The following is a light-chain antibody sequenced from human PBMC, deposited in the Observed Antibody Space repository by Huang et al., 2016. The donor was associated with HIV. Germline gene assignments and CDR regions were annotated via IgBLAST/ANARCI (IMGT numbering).Light chain of an antibody. CDR1: QSLRNNY. V-gene: IGKV3-20*01. Sequence: MVLTKSPATLVCSPGEGATLPCRASQSLRNNYLAWYQQKPGQAPRRLIYGASNMATGIPDRFSGSGSGTDFTLTISRLEPEDFAVFYCQQYGSSPKTFGQGTKVEI. CDR2: GAS. J-gene: IGKJ1*01. CDR3: QQYGSSPKT.